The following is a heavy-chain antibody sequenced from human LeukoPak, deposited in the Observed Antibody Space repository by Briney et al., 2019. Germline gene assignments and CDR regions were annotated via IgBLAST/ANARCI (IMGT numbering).Heavy chain of an antibody. V-gene: IGHV3-15*07. Sequence: PGGSLRLSCAASGFTFTNAWMNWVRQAPGKGLEWVGRIRSNSDGGTIDYAAPVKGRFTLSRDDSKNTLYLQMNSLQTEDTAVYYCATDFYDSTWGQGTLVTVSS. D-gene: IGHD3-22*01. CDR3: ATDFYDST. CDR2: IRSNSDGGTI. CDR1: GFTFTNAW. J-gene: IGHJ5*02.